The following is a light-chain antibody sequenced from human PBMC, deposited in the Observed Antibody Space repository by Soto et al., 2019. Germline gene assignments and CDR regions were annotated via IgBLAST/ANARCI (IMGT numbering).Light chain of an antibody. J-gene: IGKJ1*01. CDR3: QQANSFLWT. CDR2: AAS. Sequence: DIQMPQSPSSVSASVGDRVTITCRASQGIGSWLAWYQQKPGKAPKLLIYAASSLQSGVPSRFSGSGSGPDFTLTTSSLQPEDFATYYCQQANSFLWTFGQGTKVEIK. V-gene: IGKV1-12*02. CDR1: QGIGSW.